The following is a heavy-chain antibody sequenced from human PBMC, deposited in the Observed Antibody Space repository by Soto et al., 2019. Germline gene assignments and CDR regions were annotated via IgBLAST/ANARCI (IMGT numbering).Heavy chain of an antibody. CDR2: ISSNGGST. V-gene: IGHV3-64*01. CDR3: AGVGDYYNGSRSYACDARDS. D-gene: IGHD3-10*01. J-gene: IGHJ3*02. CDR1: ELNFSSYS. Sequence: GRSKRLFYAASELNFSSYSMHSVRQAPGKGLEYVSAISSNGGSTYYANSVKGRFTISRDNSKNTLYLQMGSLRAEDMAVYYCAGVGDYYNGSRSYACDARDSRGQGRMVTVS.